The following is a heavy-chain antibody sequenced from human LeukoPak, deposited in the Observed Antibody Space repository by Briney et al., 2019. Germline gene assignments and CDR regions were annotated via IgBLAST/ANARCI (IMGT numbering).Heavy chain of an antibody. D-gene: IGHD2-15*01. CDR1: GFTFSSYA. J-gene: IGHJ4*02. CDR2: ISYDGSNK. V-gene: IGHV3-30*04. CDR3: ARGFYGAYAYSECGGCYGHPFDY. Sequence: GGSLRLSCAASGFTFSSYAMHWGRQAPGKGLEWVAVISYDGSNKYYADSVKGRFTISRDNSKNTLYLQMNSLRAEDTPVYYCARGFYGAYAYSECGGCYGHPFDYWGQGTLVTVSS.